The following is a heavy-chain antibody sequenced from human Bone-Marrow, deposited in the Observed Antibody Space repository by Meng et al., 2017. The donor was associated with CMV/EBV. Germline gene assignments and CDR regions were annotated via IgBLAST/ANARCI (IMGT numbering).Heavy chain of an antibody. J-gene: IGHJ6*02. CDR1: GFTFKNYG. D-gene: IGHD2-21*01. CDR3: AKGEVGGVVAQDV. Sequence: GGSLRLSCAASGFTFKNYGMHWVRQAPGKGLEWVALIRYDGDDEHYTDSVKGRFTISRDYSKSTLYLQMTSLRDEDTAVYYCAKGEVGGVVAQDVWGQGTTVTSP. V-gene: IGHV3-30*02. CDR2: IRYDGDDE.